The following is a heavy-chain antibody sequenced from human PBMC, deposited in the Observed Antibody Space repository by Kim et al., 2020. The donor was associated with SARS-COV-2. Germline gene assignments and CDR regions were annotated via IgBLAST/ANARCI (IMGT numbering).Heavy chain of an antibody. Sequence: SVKVSCKASGGTFSSYAISWVRQAPGQGLEWMGRIIPILGIANYAQKFQGRVTITADKSTSTAYMELSSLRSEDTAVDYCARGGSWLEYWGQGTLVTLS. V-gene: IGHV1-69*04. D-gene: IGHD6-13*01. CDR3: ARGGSWLEY. CDR1: GGTFSSYA. J-gene: IGHJ4*02. CDR2: IIPILGIA.